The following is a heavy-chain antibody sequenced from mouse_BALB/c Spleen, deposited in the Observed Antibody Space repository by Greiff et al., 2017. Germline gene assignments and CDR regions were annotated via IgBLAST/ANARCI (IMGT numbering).Heavy chain of an antibody. D-gene: IGHD2-1*01. CDR3: TREGYGNSGDY. CDR2: IYPSDSYT. CDR1: GYTFTSYW. V-gene: IGHV1-69*02. J-gene: IGHJ2*01. Sequence: QVQLQQPGAELVRPGASVKLSCKASGYTFTSYWINWVKQRPGQGLEWIGNIYPSDSYTNYNQKFRDKATLTVDKSSSTAYMQLSSPTSEDSAVYYCTREGYGNSGDYWGQGTTLTVSS.